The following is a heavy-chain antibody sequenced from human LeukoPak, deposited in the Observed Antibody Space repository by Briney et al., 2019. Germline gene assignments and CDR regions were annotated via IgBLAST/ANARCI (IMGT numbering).Heavy chain of an antibody. CDR1: GASFSGYY. D-gene: IGHD2-2*01. Sequence: SETLSLTCAVYGASFSGYYWSWIRQPPGKGLEWIGEIIHSGSTNYNPSLKRRVTISVDTSKNQFSLQRSSVPAAGTAGYYCARGHPRPAADYWGQGTLVTVSS. V-gene: IGHV4-34*01. CDR2: IIHSGST. J-gene: IGHJ4*02. CDR3: ARGHPRPAADY.